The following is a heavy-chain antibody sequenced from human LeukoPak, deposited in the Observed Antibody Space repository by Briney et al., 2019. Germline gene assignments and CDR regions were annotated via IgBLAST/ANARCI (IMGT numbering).Heavy chain of an antibody. D-gene: IGHD3-22*01. CDR3: AKDPRTSGYYDSSGYPDY. V-gene: IGHV3-23*01. CDR2: ISGSGGST. J-gene: IGHJ4*02. Sequence: GGSLRLSCAASGFTFSSYAMGWVRQAPGKGLEWVSAISGSGGSTYYADSVKGRFTISRDNSKNTLYLQMNSLRAEDTAVYYCAKDPRTSGYYDSSGYPDYWGQGTLVTVSS. CDR1: GFTFSSYA.